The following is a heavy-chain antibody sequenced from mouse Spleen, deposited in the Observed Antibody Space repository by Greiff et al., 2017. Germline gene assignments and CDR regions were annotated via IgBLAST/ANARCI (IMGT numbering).Heavy chain of an antibody. CDR1: GFTFSSYY. D-gene: IGHD1-1*01. CDR2: ISSGGGST. V-gene: IGHV5-12-1*01. CDR3: ARDGYYYGSSYFDY. J-gene: IGHJ2*01. Sequence: EVQGVESGGGLVKLGGSLKLSCAASGFTFSSYYMSWVRQTPEKRLEWVATISSGGGSTYYPDSVKGRFTISRDNAKNTLYLQMSSLNSEDTAVYYCARDGYYYGSSYFDYWGQGTTLTVSS.